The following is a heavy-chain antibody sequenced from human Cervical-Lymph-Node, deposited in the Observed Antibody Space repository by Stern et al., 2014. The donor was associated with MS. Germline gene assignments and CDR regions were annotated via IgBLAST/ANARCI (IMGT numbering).Heavy chain of an antibody. Sequence: EVQLEESGAEVKKPGESLRISCKGSGYSFTTYWISWVRQIPGIGLEWVGRIDPSDPTGSHTYYSPSFQGHVTISVDKSISTAYLQWGSLRASDTAMYYCARHSSLIELDYWGQGTLVNVSS. V-gene: IGHV5-10-1*01. CDR2: IDPSDPTGSHT. D-gene: IGHD2-15*01. CDR1: GYSFTTYW. CDR3: ARHSSLIELDY. J-gene: IGHJ4*02.